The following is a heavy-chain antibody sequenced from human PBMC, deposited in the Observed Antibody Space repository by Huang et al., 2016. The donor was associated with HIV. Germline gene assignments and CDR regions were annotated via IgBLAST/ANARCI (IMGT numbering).Heavy chain of an antibody. Sequence: QIHLVQSGPEVKQPGASVKVSCKASGYKFHLYEITWVRQTPGQGLEWMGGISGDNGSTRLEQKFQDRLTMTTDVSTSTAYLELRSLRLDDTAVYYCARTKGEFDFWGQGALVTVSS. CDR1: GYKFHLYE. J-gene: IGHJ4*02. V-gene: IGHV1-18*04. CDR2: ISGDNGST. CDR3: ARTKGEFDF. D-gene: IGHD3-16*01.